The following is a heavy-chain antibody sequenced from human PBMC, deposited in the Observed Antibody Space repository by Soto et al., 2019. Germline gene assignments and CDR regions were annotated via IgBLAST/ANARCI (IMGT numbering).Heavy chain of an antibody. CDR1: GYSFTNYW. CDR2: IYPSDSDT. V-gene: IGHV5-51*01. D-gene: IGHD4-17*01. Sequence: GESLKISFKGSGYSFTNYWIAWVRQMPGKGLEYMGIIYPSDSDTRYSPSFQGQVTISADNSISTAYLQWSSLKASDTAISYCARHGFYGDYSSNYFDPWGQGTLVTVSS. J-gene: IGHJ5*02. CDR3: ARHGFYGDYSSNYFDP.